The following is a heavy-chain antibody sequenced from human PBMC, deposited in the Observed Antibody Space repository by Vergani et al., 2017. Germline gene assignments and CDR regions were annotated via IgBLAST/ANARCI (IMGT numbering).Heavy chain of an antibody. D-gene: IGHD3-22*01. Sequence: EVQLVESGGGLVQPGGSLRLSCAASGFTFSSYWMHWVRQAPGKGLVWVSGISASGSSTYYGDSVKGRFTISRDNSKNTLYLQMNSLRAEDTAVYYCAKDKFYDSSLRWFDPWGQGTLVTVSS. J-gene: IGHJ5*02. V-gene: IGHV3-23*04. CDR2: ISASGSST. CDR1: GFTFSSYW. CDR3: AKDKFYDSSLRWFDP.